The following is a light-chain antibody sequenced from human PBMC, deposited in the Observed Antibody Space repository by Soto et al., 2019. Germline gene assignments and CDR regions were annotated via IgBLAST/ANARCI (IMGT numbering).Light chain of an antibody. J-gene: IGKJ5*01. CDR3: QQFGSSVT. CDR1: QSVSSY. V-gene: IGKV3-20*01. Sequence: EIVLTQSPATLSLSPVERATLSCRSSQSVSSYLAWYQQKPGQAPRLLIYDASTRATGIPDRFSGSGSGTDFTLTISRLEPEDFAVYYCQQFGSSVTFGQGTRLEN. CDR2: DAS.